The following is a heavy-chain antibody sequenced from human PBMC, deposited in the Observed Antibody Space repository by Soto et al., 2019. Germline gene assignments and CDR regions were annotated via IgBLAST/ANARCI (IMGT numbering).Heavy chain of an antibody. J-gene: IGHJ5*02. CDR2: INPHGGST. CDR1: GDTFTSYY. V-gene: IGHV1-46*01. CDR3: ARSSGGNFGIIIEGSNWFDP. Sequence: VASVKVSCKAPGDTFTSYYLNWVRQAPGQGLEWMGVINPHGGSTKYAQKFQGRITMTRDTSRSTVYMELSSLRSDDTAIYYCARSSGGNFGIIIEGSNWFDPWGHGTLVTVSS. D-gene: IGHD3-3*01.